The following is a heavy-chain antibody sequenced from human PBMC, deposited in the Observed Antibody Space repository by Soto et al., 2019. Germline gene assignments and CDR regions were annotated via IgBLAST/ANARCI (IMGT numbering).Heavy chain of an antibody. V-gene: IGHV1-69*02. CDR1: GGTFSSYT. CDR3: ARVYYGSGSYSRYPFDY. D-gene: IGHD3-10*01. CDR2: IIPILAIA. J-gene: IGHJ4*02. Sequence: QVQLVHSGAEVKKPGSSVKVSCKASGGTFSSYTISWVRQAPGQGLEWMVRIIPILAIANYAQKFQGRVTITADKSTRTAYIELSSLRSEETAVYYCARVYYGSGSYSRYPFDYWGQGSLVTVSS.